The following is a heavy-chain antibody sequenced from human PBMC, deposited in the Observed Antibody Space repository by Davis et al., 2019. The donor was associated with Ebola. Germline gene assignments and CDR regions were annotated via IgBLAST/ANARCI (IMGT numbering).Heavy chain of an antibody. Sequence: GESLKISCAASGFTFSSYAMSWVRQAPGKGLEWVSAISGSGGSTYYADSVKGRFTISRDNSKNTLYLQMNSLRAEDTAVYYCAKDHIETSGSNVAPYYYYYGMDVWGQGTTVTVSS. D-gene: IGHD6-19*01. CDR1: GFTFSSYA. V-gene: IGHV3-23*01. J-gene: IGHJ6*02. CDR3: AKDHIETSGSNVAPYYYYYGMDV. CDR2: ISGSGGST.